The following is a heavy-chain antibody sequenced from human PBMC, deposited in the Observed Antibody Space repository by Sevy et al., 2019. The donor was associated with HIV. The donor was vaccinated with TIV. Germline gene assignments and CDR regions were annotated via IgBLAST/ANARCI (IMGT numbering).Heavy chain of an antibody. CDR1: EFTFDDYA. J-gene: IGHJ4*02. Sequence: GGSLRLSCAASEFTFDDYAMHWVRQAPGKGLEWVSGISWNSGSIGYADSVKGRFTISRDNAKNSLYLQMNSLRAEDTALYYCAKDLPDYDILTGYPGAFDYWGQGTLVTVSS. CDR3: AKDLPDYDILTGYPGAFDY. CDR2: ISWNSGSI. V-gene: IGHV3-9*01. D-gene: IGHD3-9*01.